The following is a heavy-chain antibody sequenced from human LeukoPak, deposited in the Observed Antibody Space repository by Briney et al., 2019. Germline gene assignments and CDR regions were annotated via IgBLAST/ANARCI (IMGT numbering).Heavy chain of an antibody. D-gene: IGHD2-21*02. CDR1: GYSFTSYW. Sequence: GESLKISCKGSGYSFTSYWIGWVRQMPGKGLEWMGIIYPGDSDTRYSPSFQGQVTISADKSIGTAYLQWSSLKASDTAMYYCARRALAYCGGDCYHEDAFDIWGQGTMVTVSS. V-gene: IGHV5-51*01. CDR2: IYPGDSDT. J-gene: IGHJ3*02. CDR3: ARRALAYCGGDCYHEDAFDI.